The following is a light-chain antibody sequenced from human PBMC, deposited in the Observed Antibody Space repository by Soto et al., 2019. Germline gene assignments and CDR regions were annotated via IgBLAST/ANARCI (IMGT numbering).Light chain of an antibody. J-gene: IGKJ4*01. CDR3: QPYNNCPLS. CDR2: DTS. Sequence: EVVMRQSPATLSASPGEGATLSCRASQGIGDTLAWYQHKPGQTPRLLIYDTSTRATGVPTRFSGSRSGAEFTLSINTLQSEDSAVYYCQPYNNCPLSFGGGTKVEIK. V-gene: IGKV3-15*01. CDR1: QGIGDT.